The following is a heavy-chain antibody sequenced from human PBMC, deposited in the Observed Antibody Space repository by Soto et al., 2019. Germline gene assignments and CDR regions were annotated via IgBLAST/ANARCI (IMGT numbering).Heavy chain of an antibody. Sequence: ASVKVSCKVSGYTLTESSMHWVRQAPGKVLEWMEVFDPEDGETSYAQKFQGRVTMTEDPATDTAYMELSSLRSEDTAVYYCATDTAMAYYYYYGMDVGGQGTTVHVSS. D-gene: IGHD5-18*01. CDR3: ATDTAMAYYYYYGMDV. J-gene: IGHJ6*02. CDR2: FDPEDGET. V-gene: IGHV1-24*01. CDR1: GYTLTESS.